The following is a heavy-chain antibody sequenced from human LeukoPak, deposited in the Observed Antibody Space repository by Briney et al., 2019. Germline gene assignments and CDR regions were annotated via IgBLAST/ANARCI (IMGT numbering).Heavy chain of an antibody. CDR3: AGGGYQSSFDY. D-gene: IGHD5-12*01. J-gene: IGHJ4*02. CDR2: ISYDGSNK. Sequence: SGGSLRLSCAASGFTFSSYGMHWVRQAPGKGLEWVAVISYDGSNKYYADSVKGRFTISRDNSKNTLYLEMNSLRAEDTAVYSCAGGGYQSSFDYWGQGTLVTVSS. CDR1: GFTFSSYG. V-gene: IGHV3-30*03.